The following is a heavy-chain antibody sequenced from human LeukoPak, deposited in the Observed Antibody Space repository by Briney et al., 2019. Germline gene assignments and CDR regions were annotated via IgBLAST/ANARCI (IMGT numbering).Heavy chain of an antibody. V-gene: IGHV3-23*01. CDR3: ATLPYYYDSSGSYYFDY. CDR2: ISGSGGST. D-gene: IGHD3-22*01. Sequence: GGSLRLSCAASGFTFSSYAMSWVRQAPGKGLEWVSAISGSGGSTYYADSVKGRFTISRDNSKNTLYLQMNSLRVEDTAVYYCATLPYYYDSSGSYYFDYWGQGTLVTVSS. CDR1: GFTFSSYA. J-gene: IGHJ4*02.